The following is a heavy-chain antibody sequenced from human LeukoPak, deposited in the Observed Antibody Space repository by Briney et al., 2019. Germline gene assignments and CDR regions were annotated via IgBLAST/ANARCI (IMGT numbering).Heavy chain of an antibody. D-gene: IGHD2-8*01. CDR1: GFTFSSYW. CDR2: IKQDGGQK. Sequence: GGSLRLSCAASGFTFSSYWMSWVRQAPGKGLEWVANIKQDGGQKFYVDSVKGRFTISRDNAKNSLYLQMNSLRAEDTAVYYCAATTNGVTFDPWGQGTLVTVSS. V-gene: IGHV3-7*01. J-gene: IGHJ5*02. CDR3: AATTNGVTFDP.